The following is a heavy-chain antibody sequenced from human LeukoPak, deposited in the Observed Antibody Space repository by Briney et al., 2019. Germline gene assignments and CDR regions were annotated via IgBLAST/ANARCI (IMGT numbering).Heavy chain of an antibody. CDR3: ARDSGTSTGSFDH. J-gene: IGHJ4*02. Sequence: SETLSLTCTVSGGSISSYYWSWIRQPPGKGLEWIGYIYYSGSTNYNPSLKSRVTISVDTSKNQSSLKLSSVTAADTAVYYCARDSGTSTGSFDHWGQGTLVTVSS. CDR1: GGSISSYY. V-gene: IGHV4-59*12. CDR2: IYYSGST. D-gene: IGHD3-10*01.